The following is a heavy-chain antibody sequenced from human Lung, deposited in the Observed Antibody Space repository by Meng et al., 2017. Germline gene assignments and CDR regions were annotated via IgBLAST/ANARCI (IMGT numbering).Heavy chain of an antibody. CDR1: GGSFSDYD. J-gene: IGHJ4*02. Sequence: QVHLQQCCVGLLKPSEPLSLPRVVSGGSFSDYDWSWIRQPPGKGLEWIGEINHSGSTNYNPSLASRATISVDTSQNNLSLKLSSVTAADSAVYYCARGPTTMAHDFDYWGQGTLVTVSS. D-gene: IGHD4-11*01. V-gene: IGHV4-34*01. CDR2: INHSGST. CDR3: ARGPTTMAHDFDY.